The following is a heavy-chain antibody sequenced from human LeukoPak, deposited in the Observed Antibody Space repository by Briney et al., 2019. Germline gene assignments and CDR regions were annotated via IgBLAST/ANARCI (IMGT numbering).Heavy chain of an antibody. CDR3: ARSYYYDSTGYYSSFDY. CDR2: ISSGSSYI. D-gene: IGHD3-22*01. Sequence: GGSLRLSCAASGFTFSSYSVNWVRQAPGKGLEWVSSISSGSSYIDYADSLKGRFTISRDNAKSSLYLQMNSLRAEDTAVYYCARSYYYDSTGYYSSFDYWGQGTLVTVSS. J-gene: IGHJ4*02. CDR1: GFTFSSYS. V-gene: IGHV3-21*01.